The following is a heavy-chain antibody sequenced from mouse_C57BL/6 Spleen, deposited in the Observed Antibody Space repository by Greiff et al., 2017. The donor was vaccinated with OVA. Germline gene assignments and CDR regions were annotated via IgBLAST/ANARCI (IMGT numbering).Heavy chain of an antibody. CDR1: GYTFTSYW. CDR2: IDPSDSYT. D-gene: IGHD1-1*01. J-gene: IGHJ4*01. Sequence: QVQLQQPGAELVKPGASVKLSCKASGYTFTSYWMQWVKQRPGQGLEWIGEIDPSDSYTNYNQKFKGKATLTVDTSSSTAYMQLSSLTSEDSAVYYCARSLTTVVAHYAMDYWGQGTSVTVSS. CDR3: ARSLTTVVAHYAMDY. V-gene: IGHV1-50*01.